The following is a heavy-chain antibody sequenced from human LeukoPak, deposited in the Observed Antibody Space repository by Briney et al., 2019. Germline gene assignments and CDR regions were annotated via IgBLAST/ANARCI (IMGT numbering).Heavy chain of an antibody. J-gene: IGHJ4*02. D-gene: IGHD6-19*01. CDR3: ARSQWLVALDY. CDR2: INHSGST. Sequence: SETLSLTCAVYGGSFSGYYWSWIRQPPGKGLEWIGEINHSGSTNHNPSLKSRVTISIDTSKNQFSLKPSSVTAADTAVYYCARSQWLVALDYWGQGTLVTVSS. V-gene: IGHV4-34*01. CDR1: GGSFSGYY.